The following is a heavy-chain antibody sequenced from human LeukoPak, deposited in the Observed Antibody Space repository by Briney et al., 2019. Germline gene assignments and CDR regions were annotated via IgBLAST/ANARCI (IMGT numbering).Heavy chain of an antibody. CDR1: GYNFNDYG. V-gene: IGHV1-18*01. D-gene: IGHD1-1*01. J-gene: IGHJ5*02. CDR2: ISAFPGDT. CDR3: AREATGRAFDP. Sequence: ASVKVSCKASGYNFNDYGVTWVRQAPGQGLEWMGWISAFPGDTNYAQKFQGRVTMTTDTSTDTAYMEMRSLRSDDTAVYFCAREATGRAFDPWGQGTLVTVSS.